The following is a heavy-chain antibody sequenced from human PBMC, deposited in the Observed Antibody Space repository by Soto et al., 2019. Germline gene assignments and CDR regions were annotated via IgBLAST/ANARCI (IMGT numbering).Heavy chain of an antibody. V-gene: IGHV4-31*03. CDR1: GGSISSGGCY. Sequence: QVQLQESGPGLVKHSQTLSLTCTVSGGSISSGGCYWSWIRQHPGKGLEWIGYIYYSGSTYYNPSLKSRVTISVDTSKNQFSLKLSSVTAADTAVYYCARDSYGDYGNWFDPWGQGTLVTVSS. CDR3: ARDSYGDYGNWFDP. J-gene: IGHJ5*02. CDR2: IYYSGST. D-gene: IGHD4-17*01.